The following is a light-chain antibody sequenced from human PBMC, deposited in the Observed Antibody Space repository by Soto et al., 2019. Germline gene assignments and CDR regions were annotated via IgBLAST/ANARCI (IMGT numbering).Light chain of an antibody. CDR1: SSDVGSYNL. CDR3: CSYAGSPYV. CDR2: EVS. Sequence: ALTQPASVSGSPGQSITISCTGTSSDVGSYNLVSWYQQHPGKAPKLMIYEVSKRPSGVSNRFSGSKSGNTASLTISGLQAEDEADYYCCSYAGSPYVFGTGTKVTVL. V-gene: IGLV2-23*02. J-gene: IGLJ1*01.